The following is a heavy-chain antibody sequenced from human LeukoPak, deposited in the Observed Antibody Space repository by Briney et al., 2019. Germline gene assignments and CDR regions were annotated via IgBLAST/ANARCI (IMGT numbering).Heavy chain of an antibody. Sequence: ASVKVSCKASGYTFTSYGISWVRQAPGQGLEWMGWISAYNGNTNYAQKLQGRVTMTTDTSTSTAYMELRSLRSGDTAVYYCARRGYCSSTSCEKFDYWGQGTLVTVSS. CDR3: ARRGYCSSTSCEKFDY. CDR2: ISAYNGNT. V-gene: IGHV1-18*04. J-gene: IGHJ4*02. CDR1: GYTFTSYG. D-gene: IGHD2-2*01.